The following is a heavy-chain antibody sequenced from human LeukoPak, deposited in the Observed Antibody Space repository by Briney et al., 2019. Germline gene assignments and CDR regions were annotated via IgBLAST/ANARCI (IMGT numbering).Heavy chain of an antibody. D-gene: IGHD6-19*01. CDR3: AREVMGRGIAVAGTKPFDY. J-gene: IGHJ4*02. Sequence: GGSLRLSCAASGFTFSSYGMHWVRQAPGKGLEWVAFIRYDGSNKYYADSVKGRFTISRDNSKNTLYLQMNSLRAEDTAVYYCAREVMGRGIAVAGTKPFDYWGQGTLVTVSS. V-gene: IGHV3-30*02. CDR1: GFTFSSYG. CDR2: IRYDGSNK.